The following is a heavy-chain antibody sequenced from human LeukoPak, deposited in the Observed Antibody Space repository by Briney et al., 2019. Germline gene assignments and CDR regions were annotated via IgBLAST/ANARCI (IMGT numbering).Heavy chain of an antibody. CDR2: ISGSGGST. V-gene: IGHV3-23*01. D-gene: IGHD3-16*01. CDR1: GFTFSSYG. Sequence: GGSLRLSCAASGFTFSSYGMSWVRQAPGKGLEWVSTISGSGGSTYYADSVKGRFTISRDNSKNTRYLQMNSLRAEDTAVYYCARRAGAYTHPYDYWGQGTLVTVS. J-gene: IGHJ4*02. CDR3: ARRAGAYTHPYDY.